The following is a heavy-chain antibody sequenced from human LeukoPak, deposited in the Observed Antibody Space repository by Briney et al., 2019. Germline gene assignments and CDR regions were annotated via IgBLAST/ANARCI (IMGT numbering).Heavy chain of an antibody. J-gene: IGHJ4*02. CDR2: ISSSSSTI. V-gene: IGHV3-48*01. D-gene: IGHD5-12*01. CDR3: ARDYSGYDYCH. CDR1: GFTFSTYG. Sequence: PGRSLRLSCAASGFTFSTYGMNWVRQAPGKGLEWVSYISSSSSTIYYADSVKGRFTISRDNAKNSLYLQMNSLRAEDTAVYYCARDYSGYDYCHWGQGTLVTVSS.